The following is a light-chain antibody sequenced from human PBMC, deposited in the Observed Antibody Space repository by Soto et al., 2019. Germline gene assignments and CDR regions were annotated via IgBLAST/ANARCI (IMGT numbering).Light chain of an antibody. Sequence: DIQLTQSPSTLSASLGDRVTITCRASQSVTGRLAYLAWYQQKPGKAPNLLIFDASTLKRGVPSRFSASGSGTEFTLTISSLQPEDFATYYCQQYNSYSSWTFGQGTKVEIK. CDR2: DAS. V-gene: IGKV1-5*01. J-gene: IGKJ1*01. CDR1: QSVTGR. CDR3: QQYNSYSSWT.